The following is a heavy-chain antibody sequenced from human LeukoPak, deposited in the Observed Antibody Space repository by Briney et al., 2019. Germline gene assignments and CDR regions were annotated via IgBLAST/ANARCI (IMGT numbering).Heavy chain of an antibody. V-gene: IGHV3-66*02. D-gene: IGHD3-22*01. Sequence: AGGSLRLSCAASGFTVSSNYMSWVRQAPGKGLEWVSVIYSGGSTYYADSVKGRFTISRDSSKNTLYLQMNSLRAEDTAVYYCARDAHHYYDSSGYDYWGQGTLVTVSS. CDR1: GFTVSSNY. CDR3: ARDAHHYYDSSGYDY. CDR2: IYSGGST. J-gene: IGHJ4*02.